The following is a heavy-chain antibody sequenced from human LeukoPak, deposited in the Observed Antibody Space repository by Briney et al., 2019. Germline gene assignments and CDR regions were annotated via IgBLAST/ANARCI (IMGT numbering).Heavy chain of an antibody. V-gene: IGHV1-18*01. CDR2: ISGYNGNT. CDR3: ARATACSSSICYINWCDP. D-gene: IGHD2-2*02. CDR1: GYSLSSFG. J-gene: IGHJ5*02. Sequence: ASVKVSCKASGYSLSSFGITWVRQAPGQGLEWMGWISGYNGNTNYAQNLQGRVTMTTDTSTTTAYMELRSLRSDDTAVYYCARATACSSSICYINWCDPWGQGTLVTVSS.